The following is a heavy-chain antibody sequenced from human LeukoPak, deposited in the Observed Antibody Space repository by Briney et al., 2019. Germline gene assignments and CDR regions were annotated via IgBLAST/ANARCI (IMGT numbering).Heavy chain of an antibody. CDR3: AAGGRV. CDR1: GFTFNSAW. Sequence: PGGSLRLSCAASGFTFNSAWLNWVRQAPGKGLEWVGRIKSKTDGGTADYAAPGKGRFTISRDDSKNMLYLQMNSLKTEDTAVYYCAAGGRVWGQGTTVTVSS. V-gene: IGHV3-15*07. CDR2: IKSKTDGGTA. J-gene: IGHJ6*02. D-gene: IGHD3-10*01.